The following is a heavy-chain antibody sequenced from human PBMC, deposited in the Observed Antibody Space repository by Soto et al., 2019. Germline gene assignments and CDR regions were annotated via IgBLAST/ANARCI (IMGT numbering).Heavy chain of an antibody. J-gene: IGHJ4*02. D-gene: IGHD1-26*01. CDR2: MNPNSGNT. V-gene: IGHV1-8*01. CDR3: AKGRPLFGSYSVSYYFDY. CDR1: GYTFTSYD. Sequence: ASVKVSCKASGYTFTSYDINWVRQATGQGLEWMGWMNPNSGNTGYAQKFQGRVTMTRNTSISTAYMELSSLRAEDTAVYYCAKGRPLFGSYSVSYYFDYWGQGTLVTVSS.